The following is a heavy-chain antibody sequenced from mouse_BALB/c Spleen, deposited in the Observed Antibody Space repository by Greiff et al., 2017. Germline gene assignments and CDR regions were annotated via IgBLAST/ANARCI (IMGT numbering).Heavy chain of an antibody. V-gene: IGHV5-6-5*01. CDR1: GFTFSSYA. CDR3: ARDYYDGYLFAY. CDR2: ISSGGST. D-gene: IGHD2-3*01. Sequence: EVQLVESGGGLVKPGGSLKLSCAASGFTFSSYAMSWVRQTPEKRLEWVASISSGGSTYYPDSVKGRFTISRDNARNILYLQMSSLRSEDTAMYYCARDYYDGYLFAYWGQGTLVTVSA. J-gene: IGHJ3*01.